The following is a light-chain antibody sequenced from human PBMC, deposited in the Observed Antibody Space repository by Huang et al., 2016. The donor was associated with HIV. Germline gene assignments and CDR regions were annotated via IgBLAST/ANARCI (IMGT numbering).Light chain of an antibody. CDR2: WAS. CDR3: QQYYDSPLT. V-gene: IGKV4-1*01. CDR1: LSLLHSSNNENY. Sequence: DILMTQSPDSLAVSLGERATINCRSSLSLLHSSNNENYVAWYPRKPGQPPKWLIYWASARESGVPDRVSGSGSGTDFTLTIRSLQAEDVAVYYCQQYYDSPLTFGGGTKVEI. J-gene: IGKJ4*01.